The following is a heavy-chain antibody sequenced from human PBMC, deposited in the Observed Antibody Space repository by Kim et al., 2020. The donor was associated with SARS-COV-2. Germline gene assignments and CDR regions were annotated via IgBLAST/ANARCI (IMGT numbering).Heavy chain of an antibody. D-gene: IGHD3-9*01. J-gene: IGHJ4*02. CDR3: TTDLFHGILTGYDY. CDR1: GFTFSNAW. V-gene: IGHV3-15*01. CDR2: IKSKTDGGTT. Sequence: GGSLRLSCAASGFTFSNAWMSWVRQAPGKGLEWVGRIKSKTDGGTTDYAAPVKGRFTISRDDSKNTLYLQMNSLKTEDTAVYYCTTDLFHGILTGYDYWGQGTLVTVSS.